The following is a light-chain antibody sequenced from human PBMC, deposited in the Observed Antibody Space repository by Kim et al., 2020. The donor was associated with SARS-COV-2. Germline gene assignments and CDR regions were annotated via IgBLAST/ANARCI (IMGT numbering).Light chain of an antibody. V-gene: IGKV3-11*01. CDR1: RSVSSY. CDR3: QQSSIGWT. Sequence: SLSPGDRASLACRASRSVSSYLAWYRQRAGKAPRPRIFDASKRATGIPARFSGGGSGTDFTLTINGLEAEDFAVYYCQQSSIGWTFGQGTKVDIK. J-gene: IGKJ1*01. CDR2: DAS.